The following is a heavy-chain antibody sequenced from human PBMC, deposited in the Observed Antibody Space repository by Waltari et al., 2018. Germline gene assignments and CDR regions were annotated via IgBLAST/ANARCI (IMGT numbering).Heavy chain of an antibody. CDR3: ARGSRYYDSSGYLLFDP. CDR2: INPNSGGT. D-gene: IGHD3-22*01. CDR1: GYTFTGYY. Sequence: QVQLVQSGAEVKKPGASVKVSCKASGYTFTGYYMHWVRQAPGQGLEWMGWINPNSGGTNYAQKFQGRVTMTRDTSISTAYMELSRLRSDDTAVYYCARGSRYYDSSGYLLFDPWGQGTLVTVSS. V-gene: IGHV1-2*02. J-gene: IGHJ5*02.